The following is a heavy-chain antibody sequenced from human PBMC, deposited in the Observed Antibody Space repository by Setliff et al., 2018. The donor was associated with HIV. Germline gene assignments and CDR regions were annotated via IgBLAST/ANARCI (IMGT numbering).Heavy chain of an antibody. D-gene: IGHD1-26*01. V-gene: IGHV4-34*01. J-gene: IGHJ6*02. CDR3: ASEEVGGPCCYGMYG. CDR2: INHSGST. Sequence: ASETLSLTCAVYGGSFSGYYWSWIRQPPGKGLEWIGEINHSGSTNYNPSLKSRVTISVDTSKNQFSLKLSSVTAADTAVYYCASEEVGGPCCYGMYGWGQGTTVTVSS. CDR1: GGSFSGYY.